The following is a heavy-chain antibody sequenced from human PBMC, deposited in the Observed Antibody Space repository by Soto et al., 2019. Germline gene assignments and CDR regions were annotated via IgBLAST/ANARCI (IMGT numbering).Heavy chain of an antibody. V-gene: IGHV1-46*01. CDR1: GYTFTSYY. J-gene: IGHJ4*02. Sequence: VASVKVSCKASGYTFTSYYMHWVRQAPGQGLEWMGIINPSGGSTSYAQKFQGRVTMTRDTSTSTVYMELSSLRSEDTAVYYCARSPWEEGIHPIGKSYFDYWGQGTLVTVYS. D-gene: IGHD1-26*01. CDR2: INPSGGST. CDR3: ARSPWEEGIHPIGKSYFDY.